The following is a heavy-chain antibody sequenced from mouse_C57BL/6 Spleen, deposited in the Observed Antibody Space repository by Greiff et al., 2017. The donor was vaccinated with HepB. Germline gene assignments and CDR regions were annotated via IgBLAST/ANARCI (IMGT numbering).Heavy chain of an antibody. V-gene: IGHV1-59*01. CDR3: ARLGAAQATAWFAY. D-gene: IGHD3-2*02. CDR1: GYTFTSYW. CDR2: IDPSDSYT. J-gene: IGHJ3*01. Sequence: VQLQQPGAELVRPGTSVKLSCKASGYTFTSYWMHWVKQRPGQGLEWIGVIDPSDSYTNYNQKFKGKATLTGDTSSSTAYMQLSSLTSEDSAVYYCARLGAAQATAWFAYWGQGTLVTVSA.